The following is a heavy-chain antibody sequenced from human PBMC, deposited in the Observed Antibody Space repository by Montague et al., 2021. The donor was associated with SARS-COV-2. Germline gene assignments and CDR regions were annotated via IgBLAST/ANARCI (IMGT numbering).Heavy chain of an antibody. CDR2: IFHTGTP. CDR3: ARLKVAANGGWNWFDP. J-gene: IGHJ5*02. Sequence: TLSLTCSLSGGSISSGGFSWSWIRQPPVKGLEWIGHIFHTGTPYYSPSLKSRVTISIDRSKNQFSLNLDSVTAADTAVYYCARLKVAANGGWNWFDPWGQGILVTVSS. CDR1: GGSISSGGFS. D-gene: IGHD2-15*01. V-gene: IGHV4-30-2*01.